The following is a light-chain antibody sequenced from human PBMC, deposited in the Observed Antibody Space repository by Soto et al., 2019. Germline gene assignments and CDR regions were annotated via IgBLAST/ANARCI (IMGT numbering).Light chain of an antibody. CDR1: SGHSSYI. V-gene: IGLV4-60*02. CDR3: ETWDSIIWV. CDR2: VERSGSY. J-gene: IGLJ3*02. Sequence: QLVLTQSSSASASLGSSVKLTCTLSSGHSSYIIAWHQQQPGKAPRYLMKVERSGSYNKGSGVPDRFSGSSSGADRYLTISNLQFEDEADYFCETWDSIIWVFGGGTQLTVL.